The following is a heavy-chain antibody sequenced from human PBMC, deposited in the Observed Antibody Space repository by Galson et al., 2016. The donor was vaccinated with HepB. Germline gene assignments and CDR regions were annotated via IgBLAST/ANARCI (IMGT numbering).Heavy chain of an antibody. V-gene: IGHV2-5*02. CDR2: VYWDAYK. Sequence: PALVKPTQTLTLTCTFSGFSLRTSAEGVGWIRQPPGKALEWLALVYWDAYKRYSPSLMSRLTITKDTSKNQVLLTMANMDPVDTGTYYCAHSPTAVADNFDAFDVWGQGTMVTVSP. J-gene: IGHJ3*01. CDR1: GFSLRTSAEG. D-gene: IGHD2-21*01. CDR3: AHSPTAVADNFDAFDV.